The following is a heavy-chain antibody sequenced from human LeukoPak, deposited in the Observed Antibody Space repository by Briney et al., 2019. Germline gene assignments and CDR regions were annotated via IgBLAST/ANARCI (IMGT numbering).Heavy chain of an antibody. Sequence: SVKVSCKASGGTFTSYTISWVRQAPGQGLEWMGRIIPKRGIANYAQKFQGRVTITADKSTSTAYMVLSSLRSEDTAAYYCARDWVVAGAGTGAFDIWGQGTIGTGSS. CDR2: IIPKRGIA. CDR1: GGTFTSYT. D-gene: IGHD6-19*01. J-gene: IGHJ3*02. CDR3: ARDWVVAGAGTGAFDI. V-gene: IGHV1-69*04.